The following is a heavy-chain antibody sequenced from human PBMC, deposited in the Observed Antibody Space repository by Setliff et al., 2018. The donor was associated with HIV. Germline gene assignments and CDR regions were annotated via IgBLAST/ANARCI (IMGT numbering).Heavy chain of an antibody. CDR3: ARDSELRAFDI. V-gene: IGHV1-69*04. Sequence: SVKVSCKASGYTFTNYYMHWVRQAPGRGLEWMGIIIPILGIANYAQKFQGRVTITADKSTSTAYMELSSLRSEDTAVYYCARDSELRAFDIWGQGTMVTVSS. CDR1: GYTFTNYY. J-gene: IGHJ3*02. CDR2: IIPILGIA. D-gene: IGHD1-26*01.